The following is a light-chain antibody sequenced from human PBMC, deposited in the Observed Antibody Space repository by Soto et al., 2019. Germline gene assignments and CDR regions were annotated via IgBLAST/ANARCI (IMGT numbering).Light chain of an antibody. Sequence: QSVLTQPRSVSGSPGQSVTISCLGTSSDFGSYKFVSWYQHHPGKVPKVIIYETSKRPSGVSDRFSGSKSGNTASLTISGLQAEDEADYYCFSFTSTNTHAFGSGTKVTVL. V-gene: IGLV2-23*01. CDR2: ETS. J-gene: IGLJ1*01. CDR3: FSFTSTNTHA. CDR1: SSDFGSYKF.